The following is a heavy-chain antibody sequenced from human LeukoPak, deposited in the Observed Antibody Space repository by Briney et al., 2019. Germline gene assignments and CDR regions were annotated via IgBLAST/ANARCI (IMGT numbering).Heavy chain of an antibody. CDR3: ARDAGITMIVVGLFDY. Sequence: GGSLRLSCAASGFTFSSYAMHRLRQAPGKGLEWVAVISYDGSNKYYADSVKGRFTISRDNSKNTLYLQMNSLRAEDTAVYYCARDAGITMIVVGLFDYWGQGTLVTVSS. CDR2: ISYDGSNK. D-gene: IGHD3-22*01. J-gene: IGHJ4*02. CDR1: GFTFSSYA. V-gene: IGHV3-30-3*01.